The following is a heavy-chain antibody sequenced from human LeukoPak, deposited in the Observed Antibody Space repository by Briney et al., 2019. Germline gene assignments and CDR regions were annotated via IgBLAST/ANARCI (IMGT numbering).Heavy chain of an antibody. CDR2: ISAYNGNT. Sequence: ASVKASCKASGYTFTSYGISWVRQAPGQGLEWMGWISAYNGNTNYAQKLQGRVTMTTDTSTSTAYMELRSLKSDDTAVYYCAREGSSWYEFGYWGQGTLVTVSS. V-gene: IGHV1-18*01. CDR3: AREGSSWYEFGY. J-gene: IGHJ4*02. CDR1: GYTFTSYG. D-gene: IGHD6-13*01.